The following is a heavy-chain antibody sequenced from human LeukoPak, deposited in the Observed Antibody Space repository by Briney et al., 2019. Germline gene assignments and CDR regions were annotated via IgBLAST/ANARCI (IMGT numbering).Heavy chain of an antibody. CDR1: GYTLTGLS. CDR3: ATRYCSSTSCWFDP. CDR2: FDPEDGET. J-gene: IGHJ5*02. D-gene: IGHD2-2*01. Sequence: ASVKVSCKVSGYTLTGLSMHWVRQAPGKGLEWMGGFDPEDGETIYAQKFQGRVTMTEDTSTDTAYMELSSLRSEDTAVYYCATRYCSSTSCWFDPWGQGTLVTVSS. V-gene: IGHV1-24*01.